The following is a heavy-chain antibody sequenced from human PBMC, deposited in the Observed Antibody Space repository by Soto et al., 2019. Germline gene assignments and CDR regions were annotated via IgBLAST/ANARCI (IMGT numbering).Heavy chain of an antibody. V-gene: IGHV5-51*01. Sequence: GGSLQISCKGSGYSFTSQWIGWVRQIPGQGLEWMGFIYPTDSAIKCRPSFQGRVTISADKSITSDYRQWSSLKASDTAMYYCAGRKLTSDAFDFWGQGTTVNVSS. CDR3: AGRKLTSDAFDF. CDR2: IYPTDSAI. D-gene: IGHD2-2*01. CDR1: GYSFTSQW. J-gene: IGHJ3*01.